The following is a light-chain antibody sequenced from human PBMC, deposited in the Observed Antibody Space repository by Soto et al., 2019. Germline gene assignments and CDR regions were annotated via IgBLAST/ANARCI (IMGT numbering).Light chain of an antibody. CDR2: EVS. CDR1: SSDVGSYNR. V-gene: IGLV2-18*02. Sequence: QSALTQPPSVSGSPGQSVTISCTGTSSDVGSYNRVSWYQQPPGTAPKLIIDEVSNRPSGVPDRFSGSKSGNMASLTISGLQAEDEADYYCSSYTRSSTLVFGGGTKLTVL. J-gene: IGLJ2*01. CDR3: SSYTRSSTLV.